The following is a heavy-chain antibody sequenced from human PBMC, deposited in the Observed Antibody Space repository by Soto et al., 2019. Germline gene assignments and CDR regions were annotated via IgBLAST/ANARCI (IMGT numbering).Heavy chain of an antibody. CDR2: ISDDGRNK. CDR1: GFSFNTFG. D-gene: IGHD4-17*01. V-gene: IGHV3-30*18. Sequence: QVQLVESGGGVVQPGRSLRLSCAASGFSFNTFGIHWVRQAPGKGLEWVALISDDGRNKYFADSVKGRFTISRDKSNNTLYLQMNSQRAEDTAVYYCAKDWGHGDYVFDNWGQGTLVIVSS. CDR3: AKDWGHGDYVFDN. J-gene: IGHJ4*02.